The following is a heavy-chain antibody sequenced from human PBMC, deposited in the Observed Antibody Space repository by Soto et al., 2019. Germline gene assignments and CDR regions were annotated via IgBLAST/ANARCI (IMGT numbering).Heavy chain of an antibody. Sequence: AASVKVSCKASGYTFTGYYMHWVRQAPGQGLEWMGWINPNSGGTNYAQKFQGRVTMTRDTSISTAYMELSRLRSDDTAVYYCARAYSGSGSPKFWGQGSLVTVS. CDR2: INPNSGGT. J-gene: IGHJ4*02. CDR1: GYTFTGYY. CDR3: ARAYSGSGSPKF. V-gene: IGHV1-2*02. D-gene: IGHD3-10*01.